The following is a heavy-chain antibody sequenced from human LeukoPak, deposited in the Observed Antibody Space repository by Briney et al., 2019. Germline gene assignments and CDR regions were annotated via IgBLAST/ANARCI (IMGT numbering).Heavy chain of an antibody. CDR3: ARGTYYYGSGSYYSDAFDI. CDR1: GYTFTSYD. CDR2: MNPNSGNT. J-gene: IGHJ3*02. V-gene: IGHV1-8*03. Sequence: ASVKVSCKASGYTFTSYDINWVRQATGQGLEWMGWMNPNSGNTGYAQKFQGRVTITRNTSISTAYMALSSLRSEDTAVYYCARGTYYYGSGSYYSDAFDIWGQGTMVTVSS. D-gene: IGHD3-10*01.